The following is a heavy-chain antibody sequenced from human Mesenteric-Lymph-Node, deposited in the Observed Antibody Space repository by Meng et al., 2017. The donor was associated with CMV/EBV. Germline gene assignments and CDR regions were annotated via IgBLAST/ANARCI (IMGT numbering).Heavy chain of an antibody. J-gene: IGHJ4*02. CDR1: GGSISSSSYY. CDR3: ARDALDYGGNSPGDY. CDR2: IYYSGST. D-gene: IGHD4-23*01. Sequence: SGGSISSSSYYWGWIRQPPGKGLEWIGSIYYSGSTYYNPSLKSRVTISVDTSKNQFSLKLSSVTAADTAVYYCARDALDYGGNSPGDYWGQGTLVTVSS. V-gene: IGHV4-39*07.